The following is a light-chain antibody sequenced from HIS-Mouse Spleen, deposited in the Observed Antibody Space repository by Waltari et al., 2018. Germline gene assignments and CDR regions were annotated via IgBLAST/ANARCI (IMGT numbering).Light chain of an antibody. CDR2: AAS. CDR1: QGISSY. V-gene: IGKV1-8*01. CDR3: QQYYSYRFT. J-gene: IGKJ3*01. Sequence: AIRMTQSPSSFSASTGDRVTITCRASQGISSYLAWYQQKPGKAPKLLIYAASTLKSGVPSRFSGSGSGTDFTLPISCLQSEDFATYYCQQYYSYRFTFGPGTKVDIK.